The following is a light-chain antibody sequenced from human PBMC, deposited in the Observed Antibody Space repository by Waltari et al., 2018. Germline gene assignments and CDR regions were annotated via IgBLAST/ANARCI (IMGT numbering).Light chain of an antibody. CDR1: SSDVGSYNL. V-gene: IGLV2-23*02. CDR2: EVS. CDR3: CSYAGSSTSGYV. Sequence: QSALTQPASVSGSPGQSITISCTGTSSDVGSYNLVSWYQQHPGKAPKLMIYEVSKRPSGVSNRFSGSKSGNTASLIISGLQAEDEADYYCCSYAGSSTSGYVFGTGTKVTVL. J-gene: IGLJ1*01.